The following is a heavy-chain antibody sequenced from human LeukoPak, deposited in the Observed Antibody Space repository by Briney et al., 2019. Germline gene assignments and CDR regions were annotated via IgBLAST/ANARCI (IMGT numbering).Heavy chain of an antibody. CDR2: INPNSGGT. D-gene: IGHD2-15*01. CDR3: ATLVVVAATHWFDP. J-gene: IGHJ5*02. V-gene: IGHV1-2*02. CDR1: GYTFTGYY. Sequence: ASVKVSCKASGYTFTGYYMHWVRQAPGQGLEWMGWINPNSGGTNYAQKFQGRVTMTRDTSISTAYMELSRLRSEDTAVYYCATLVVVAATHWFDPWGQGTLVTVSS.